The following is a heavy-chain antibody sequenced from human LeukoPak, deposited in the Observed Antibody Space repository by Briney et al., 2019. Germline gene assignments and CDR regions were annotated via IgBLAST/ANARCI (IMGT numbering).Heavy chain of an antibody. CDR2: ISSSSYI. CDR1: GFTFSSYS. D-gene: IGHD6-19*01. CDR3: AREGIAVAGDFDY. J-gene: IGHJ4*02. Sequence: PGGSLRLSCAASGFTFSSYSMNWVRQAPGKGLEWVSSISSSSYIYYADSVKGRFTISRDNAKNSLYLQMNSLRAEDTAVYYCAREGIAVAGDFDYWGQGTLVTVSS. V-gene: IGHV3-21*01.